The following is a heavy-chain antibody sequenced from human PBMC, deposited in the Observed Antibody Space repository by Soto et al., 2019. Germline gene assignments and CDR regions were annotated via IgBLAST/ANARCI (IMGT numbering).Heavy chain of an antibody. CDR3: ARDVTDSSGYQPYSFDY. Sequence: SETLSLTCTVSGGSITSSNYYWSWIRQSPGEGLEWIGHIYYSGSAYYNPSLMSRVTMSVDTSKNQFSLNLNSVTVADTAVYYCARDVTDSSGYQPYSFDYWGQGTLVTVS. V-gene: IGHV4-30-4*01. D-gene: IGHD3-22*01. CDR2: IYYSGSA. CDR1: GGSITSSNYY. J-gene: IGHJ4*02.